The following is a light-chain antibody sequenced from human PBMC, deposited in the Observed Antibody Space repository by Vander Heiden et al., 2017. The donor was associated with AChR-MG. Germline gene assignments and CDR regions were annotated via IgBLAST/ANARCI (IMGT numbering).Light chain of an antibody. V-gene: IGLV3-19*01. J-gene: IGLJ1*01. CDR2: GKN. CDR1: NLRSYY. Sequence: SSELTQDPAVSVALGQTVRITCQGDNLRSYYASWYQQKPGQAPVLVIYGKNNRPSGIPDRFSGSSSGNTASLTITGAQAEDEADYYCNSRDSSGNHHYVFGTGTKVTVL. CDR3: NSRDSSGNHHYV.